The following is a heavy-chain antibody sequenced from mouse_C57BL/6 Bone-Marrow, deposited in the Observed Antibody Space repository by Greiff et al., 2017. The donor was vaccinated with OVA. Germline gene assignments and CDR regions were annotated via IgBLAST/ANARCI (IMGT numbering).Heavy chain of an antibody. Sequence: VQLQQSGPELVKPGASVKISCKASGYAFSSSWMNWVKQRPGKGLEWIGRIYPGDGDTTYNGKFKGKATLTADKSSSTAYMQLSSLTSEDSAVYFCARSTMVTTEFAYWGQGTLVTVSA. CDR2: IYPGDGDT. V-gene: IGHV1-82*01. CDR1: GYAFSSSW. CDR3: ARSTMVTTEFAY. J-gene: IGHJ3*01. D-gene: IGHD2-2*01.